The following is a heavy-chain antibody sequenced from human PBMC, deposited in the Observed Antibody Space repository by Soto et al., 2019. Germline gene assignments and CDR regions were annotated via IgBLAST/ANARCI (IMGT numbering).Heavy chain of an antibody. CDR2: INSANGNT. CDR1: GYTFTSHA. D-gene: IGHD1-26*01. V-gene: IGHV1-3*01. CDR3: ARGGSLYWYFDL. J-gene: IGHJ2*01. Sequence: GASVKVSCKASGYTFTSHAMHWVRQAPGQRLEWMGWINSANGNTKYSQKFQGRVTITRDTSASTAYMELSSLRSEDTAVYYCARGGSLYWYFDLWGRGTLVTVSS.